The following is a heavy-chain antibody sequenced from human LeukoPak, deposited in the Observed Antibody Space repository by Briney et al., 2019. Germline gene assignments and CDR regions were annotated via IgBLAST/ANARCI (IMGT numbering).Heavy chain of an antibody. Sequence: ASVKVSCKASGYIFTSYFMHWVRQAPGQGLEWMGILNPTYDIPIYAQTFEGRVTMTRDMSTSTVYMELSTLTSDDTAVYFCAKDPRNILTGDYDDFDIWGQGTMVIVSS. CDR3: AKDPRNILTGDYDDFDI. CDR2: LNPTYDIP. CDR1: GYIFTSYF. V-gene: IGHV1-46*01. D-gene: IGHD3-9*01. J-gene: IGHJ3*02.